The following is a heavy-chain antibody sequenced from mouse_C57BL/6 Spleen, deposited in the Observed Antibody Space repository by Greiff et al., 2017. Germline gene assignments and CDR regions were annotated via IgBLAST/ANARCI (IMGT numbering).Heavy chain of an antibody. V-gene: IGHV1-69*01. CDR1: GYTFTSYW. J-gene: IGHJ1*03. CDR2: IDPSDSYT. D-gene: IGHD4-1*01. Sequence: QVQLQQPGAELVMPGASVKLSCKASGYTFTSYWMHWVKQRPGQGLEWIGEIDPSDSYTNYNQKFKGKSTLTVDKSSSTAYMQLSSLTSEDSAVYYCARALTGTDWYFDVWGTGTTVTVSS. CDR3: ARALTGTDWYFDV.